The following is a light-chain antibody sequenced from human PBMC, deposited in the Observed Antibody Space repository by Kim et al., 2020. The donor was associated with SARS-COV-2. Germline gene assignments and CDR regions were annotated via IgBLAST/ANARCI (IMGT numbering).Light chain of an antibody. CDR3: QQSYSTPIT. Sequence: ASVGDRVTITCRASQSISSYLNWYQQKPGKAPKLLIYAASSLQSGVPSRFSGSGSGTDFTLTISSLQPEDFATYYCQQSYSTPITFGQGTRLEI. V-gene: IGKV1-39*01. CDR2: AAS. J-gene: IGKJ5*01. CDR1: QSISSY.